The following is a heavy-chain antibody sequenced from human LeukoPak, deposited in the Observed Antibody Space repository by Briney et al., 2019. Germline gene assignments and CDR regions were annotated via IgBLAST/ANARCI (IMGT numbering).Heavy chain of an antibody. CDR3: AGARGYSYGYWDWFDP. D-gene: IGHD5-18*01. CDR1: GGSISSSSYY. CDR2: IYYSGST. J-gene: IGHJ5*02. V-gene: IGHV4-39*07. Sequence: SETLSLTCTVSGGSISSSSYYWGWIRQPPGKGLEWIGSIYYSGSTYYNPSLKSRVTISVDTSKNQFSLKLSSVTAADTAVYYCAGARGYSYGYWDWFDPWGQGTLVTVSS.